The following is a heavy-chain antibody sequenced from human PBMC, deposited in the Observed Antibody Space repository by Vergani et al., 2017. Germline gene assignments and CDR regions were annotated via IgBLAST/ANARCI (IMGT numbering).Heavy chain of an antibody. CDR1: GFTFSSYS. D-gene: IGHD2-2*01. V-gene: IGHV3-48*01. CDR3: ASSDIVVVPAAGAVDI. J-gene: IGHJ3*02. Sequence: EVQLVESGGGLVQPGGSLRLSCAASGFTFSSYSMNWVRQAPGKGLEWVSYISSSSSTIYYADSVKGRFTISRDNAKNSLYLQMNSLRAEDTAVYYCASSDIVVVPAAGAVDIWGQGTMVTVSS. CDR2: ISSSSSTI.